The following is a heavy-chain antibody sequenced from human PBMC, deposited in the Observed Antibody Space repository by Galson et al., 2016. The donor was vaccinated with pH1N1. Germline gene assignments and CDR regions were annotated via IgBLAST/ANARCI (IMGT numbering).Heavy chain of an antibody. D-gene: IGHD6-13*01. Sequence: SLRLSCAASGFTFSNYWMSWVRQAPGKGLEWVANINQTGSVQYYVASVKGRFTIPRDNAKNSPHLQMNSLTAEDTAVYYCARAIFAAAAVRGLGTLVTVSS. V-gene: IGHV3-7*03. CDR3: ARAIFAAAAV. J-gene: IGHJ4*02. CDR2: INQTGSVQ. CDR1: GFTFSNYW.